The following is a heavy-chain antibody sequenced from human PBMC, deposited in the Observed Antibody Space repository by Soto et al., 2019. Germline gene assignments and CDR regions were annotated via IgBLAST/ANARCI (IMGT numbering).Heavy chain of an antibody. V-gene: IGHV3-15*07. CDR3: TTGGYCSSTSCRNYYYYYGMDV. Sequence: GGSLRLSCAASGFTFSNAWMNWVRQAPGKGLEWVGRIKSKTDGGTTDYAAPVKGRFTISRDDSKNTLYLQMNSLKTEDTAVYYCTTGGYCSSTSCRNYYYYYGMDVWGQGTTVTVSS. D-gene: IGHD2-2*01. CDR2: IKSKTDGGTT. J-gene: IGHJ6*02. CDR1: GFTFSNAW.